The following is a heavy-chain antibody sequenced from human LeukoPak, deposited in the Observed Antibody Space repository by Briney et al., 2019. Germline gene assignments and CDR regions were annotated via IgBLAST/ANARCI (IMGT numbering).Heavy chain of an antibody. D-gene: IGHD3-10*01. CDR2: IRSVLYGETT. V-gene: IGHV3-49*03. J-gene: IGHJ3*01. Sequence: GGSLRLSCTASGFTFVDYPMSWFRQAPGQGTEFEGYIRSVLYGETTEYAASVKGRFTISKDDTRTIAYLQMDSLKTDDTAYYYCSRAIRQSGDAFDVWGQGTMVTVSS. CDR1: GFTFVDYP. CDR3: SRAIRQSGDAFDV.